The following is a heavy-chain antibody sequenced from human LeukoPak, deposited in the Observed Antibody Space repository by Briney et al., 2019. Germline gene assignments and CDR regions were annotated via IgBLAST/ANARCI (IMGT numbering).Heavy chain of an antibody. CDR3: ARNGYYSVDY. CDR1: GDSISSGGYY. J-gene: IGHJ4*02. CDR2: IYYTGTT. V-gene: IGHV4-31*03. Sequence: SETLSLTCTVSGDSISSGGYYWSWLRQHPGKGLEWIGCIYYTGTTYYNTSLQSRVTISVDTSKNQISLNLSSVTAADTAVYYCARNGYYSVDYWGQGTLVTVSS. D-gene: IGHD4-17*01.